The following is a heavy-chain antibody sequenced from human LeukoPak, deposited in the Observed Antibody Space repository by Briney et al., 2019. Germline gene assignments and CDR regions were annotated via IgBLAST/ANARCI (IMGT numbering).Heavy chain of an antibody. CDR2: ITSGGDYT. V-gene: IGHV3-21*01. CDR3: ARGHYDVLAASYKWTPDY. D-gene: IGHD3-9*01. CDR1: GFTFNTFN. Sequence: PGGSLRLSCAASGFTFNTFNTNWLRQAPGKGLEWVSSITSGGDYTYYADSVKGRFTTSRDNAKDSLSLQLSNLRVEDTAIYYCARGHYDVLAASYKWTPDYWGQGTLVTVSS. J-gene: IGHJ4*02.